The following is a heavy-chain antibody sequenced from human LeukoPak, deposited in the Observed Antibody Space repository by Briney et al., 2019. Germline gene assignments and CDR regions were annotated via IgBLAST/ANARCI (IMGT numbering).Heavy chain of an antibody. V-gene: IGHV3-23*01. Sequence: PGGSLRLSCAASGFTFSSYAMSWVRQAAGKGLEWVSAISGSGGSTYYADSVKGRFTISRDNSKNTLYLQMNSLRAEDTAVYYCAKDIVVVPAAMGDFDYWGQGTLVTVSS. CDR2: ISGSGGST. J-gene: IGHJ4*02. CDR1: GFTFSSYA. D-gene: IGHD2-2*01. CDR3: AKDIVVVPAAMGDFDY.